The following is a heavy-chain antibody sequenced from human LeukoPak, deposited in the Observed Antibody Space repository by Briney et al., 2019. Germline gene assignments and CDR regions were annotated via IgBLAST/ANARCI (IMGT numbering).Heavy chain of an antibody. J-gene: IGHJ6*02. Sequence: GGSLRLSCAASGFTFSSYRMSWVRQAPGKGLEWVANIKQDGSEKYYVDSVKGRFTISRDNAKNSLYLQMNSLRAEDTAVYYCAREKVWFGELNYYYYYGMDVWGQGTTVTVSS. CDR2: IKQDGSEK. CDR3: AREKVWFGELNYYYYYGMDV. V-gene: IGHV3-7*01. D-gene: IGHD3-10*01. CDR1: GFTFSSYR.